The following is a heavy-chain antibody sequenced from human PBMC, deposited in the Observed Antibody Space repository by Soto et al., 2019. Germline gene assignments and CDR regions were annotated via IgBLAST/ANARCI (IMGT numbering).Heavy chain of an antibody. CDR3: AKDYSSTWYPGHGMGV. J-gene: IGHJ6*02. CDR1: GFTFRSYA. Sequence: GGSLRLSCAAFGFTFRSYAMSWVRQAPGKGLEWVSALTDSGGSTYYADSVQGRFTISRDNSKNTLYLQMNSLGAEDTAVYYCAKDYSSTWYPGHGMGVWGQGTTVTVSS. CDR2: LTDSGGST. D-gene: IGHD6-13*01. V-gene: IGHV3-23*01.